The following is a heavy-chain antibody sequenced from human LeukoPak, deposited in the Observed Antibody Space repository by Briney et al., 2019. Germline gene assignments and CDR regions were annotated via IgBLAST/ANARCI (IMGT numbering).Heavy chain of an antibody. D-gene: IGHD6-6*01. V-gene: IGHV4-34*01. CDR1: GGSFSDYY. CDR3: ARIGSSSHWYFDL. J-gene: IGHJ2*01. CDR2: INHSGST. Sequence: SETLSLTCAVYGGSFSDYYWSWIRQPPGKGLEWIGEINHSGSTNYNPSLKSRVTISVDTSKNQFSLKLSSVTAADTAVYYCARIGSSSHWYFDLWGRGTLVTVSS.